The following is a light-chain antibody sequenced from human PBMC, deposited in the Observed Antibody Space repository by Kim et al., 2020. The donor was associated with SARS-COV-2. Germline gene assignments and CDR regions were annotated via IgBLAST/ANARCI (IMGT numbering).Light chain of an antibody. CDR2: DAS. CDR3: QQRSNWLT. Sequence: EIVLTQSPATLSLSPGERATLSCRASQSVSTYLAWYQQKPGQAPRLLIYDASNRATGILARFSGSGSGTDFTLTISSLEPEDFAVYYCQQRSNWLTFGQGTKVDIK. CDR1: QSVSTY. J-gene: IGKJ1*01. V-gene: IGKV3-11*01.